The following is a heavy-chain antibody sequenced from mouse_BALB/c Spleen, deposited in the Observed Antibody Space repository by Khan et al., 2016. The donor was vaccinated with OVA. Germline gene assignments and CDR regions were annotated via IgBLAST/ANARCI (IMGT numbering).Heavy chain of an antibody. CDR2: ISTYNGDA. CDR1: GYTFTDYA. CDR3: ARGSGNSRFAY. J-gene: IGHJ3*01. Sequence: QVQLQQSGAELVRPGDSVKISCTGSGYTFTDYAMRWVKQSHAKSLEWMGVISTYNGDAGYNQKFKGQATMTVDTSSSPAYMELARLTSEDSAIYNCARGSGNSRFAYWGQGTLVPVPA. D-gene: IGHD1-3*01. V-gene: IGHV1S137*01.